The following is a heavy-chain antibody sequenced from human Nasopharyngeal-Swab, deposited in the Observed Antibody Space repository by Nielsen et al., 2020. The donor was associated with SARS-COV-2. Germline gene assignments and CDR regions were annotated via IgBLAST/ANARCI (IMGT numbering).Heavy chain of an antibody. CDR3: AKSKTPDQLLDY. Sequence: GESLKISCAASGFTFSSYGMHWVRQAPGKGLEWVAIISYDGSNKYYADSVKGRFTISRDNPKNTLYLQMNSLRAEDTAVYYCAKSKTPDQLLDYWGQGTLVTVSS. D-gene: IGHD2-2*01. CDR1: GFTFSSYG. CDR2: ISYDGSNK. J-gene: IGHJ4*02. V-gene: IGHV3-30*18.